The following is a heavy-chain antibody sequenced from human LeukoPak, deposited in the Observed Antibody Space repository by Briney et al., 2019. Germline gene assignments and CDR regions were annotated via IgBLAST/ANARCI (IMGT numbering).Heavy chain of an antibody. D-gene: IGHD1-26*01. V-gene: IGHV4-4*07. J-gene: IGHJ4*02. Sequence: SETLSLTCTVSGGSISSYYWSWIRQPAGKGLEWIGRINTSRNSNYNPSLRSRVTMSVDTSKNQFSLNLSTVTAADTAVYYCARHLGAEQNDFDNWGQGTMVTVSS. CDR3: ARHLGAEQNDFDN. CDR1: GGSISSYY. CDR2: INTSRNS.